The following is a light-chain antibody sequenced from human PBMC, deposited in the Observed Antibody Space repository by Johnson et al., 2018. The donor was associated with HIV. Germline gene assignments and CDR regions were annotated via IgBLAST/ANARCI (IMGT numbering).Light chain of an antibody. CDR1: SSNIESNY. CDR3: GTWDTRLSVLYV. CDR2: ENN. J-gene: IGLJ1*01. V-gene: IGLV1-51*02. Sequence: QAVLTQPPSVSAAPGQKVTISCSGSSSNIESNYVSWYQHLPGTAPKLLIYENNKRPSGIPDRFSGSKSGTSATLGITGLQTGDEADYYCGTWDTRLSVLYVFGSGTKVTVL.